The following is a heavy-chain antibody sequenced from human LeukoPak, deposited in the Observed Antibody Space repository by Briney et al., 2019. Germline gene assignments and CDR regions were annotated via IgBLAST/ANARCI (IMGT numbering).Heavy chain of an antibody. J-gene: IGHJ5*02. D-gene: IGHD6-19*01. V-gene: IGHV3-7*01. CDR3: ARDGEWLVGEFDP. Sequence: GGSLRLSCAASGFIFSSYWMSWVRQAPGKGLEWVANIIQDGSEKYYVDSVKGRFTISRDNAKNSLYLQMNSLRAEDTAVYYCARDGEWLVGEFDPWGQGTLVTVSS. CDR1: GFIFSSYW. CDR2: IIQDGSEK.